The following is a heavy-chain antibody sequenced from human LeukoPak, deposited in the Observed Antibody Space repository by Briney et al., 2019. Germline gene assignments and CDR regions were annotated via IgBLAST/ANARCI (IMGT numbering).Heavy chain of an antibody. CDR3: ARASGDY. Sequence: SETLSLTCTVSGGSISSSSYYWSWIRQPPGKGLEWIGEINHSGSTNYNPSLKSRVTISVDTSKNQFSLKLSSVTAADTAVYYCARASGDYWGQGTLVTVSS. V-gene: IGHV4-39*07. CDR2: INHSGST. CDR1: GGSISSSSYY. J-gene: IGHJ4*02.